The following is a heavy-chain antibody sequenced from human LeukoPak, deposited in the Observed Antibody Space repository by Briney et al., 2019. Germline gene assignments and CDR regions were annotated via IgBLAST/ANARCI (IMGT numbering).Heavy chain of an antibody. V-gene: IGHV4-59*01. D-gene: IGHD4-23*01. CDR1: GGSISSYY. CDR2: IYYSGST. CDR3: ARGTDYGGNSGSIYYYYYMDV. J-gene: IGHJ6*03. Sequence: SETLSLTCTVSGGSISSYYWSWTRQPPGKGLEWIGYIYYSGSTNYNPSLKSRVTISVDTSKNQFSLKLSSVTAADTAVYYCARGTDYGGNSGSIYYYYYMDVWGKGTTVTVSS.